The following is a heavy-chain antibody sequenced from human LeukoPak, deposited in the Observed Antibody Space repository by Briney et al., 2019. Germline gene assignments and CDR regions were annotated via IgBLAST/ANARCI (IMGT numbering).Heavy chain of an antibody. CDR3: ARNLVAAGFHWFDP. CDR1: GYTFTTYD. Sequence: ASVKVSCKASGYTFTTYDITWVRQAPGQGLEWVGWVSGYNGDTNYAQKLQGRVTMTTDTSTNTAYMELRSLRSDDTAVYCCARNLVAAGFHWFDPWGQGTLVTVSS. D-gene: IGHD6-13*01. J-gene: IGHJ5*02. V-gene: IGHV1-18*01. CDR2: VSGYNGDT.